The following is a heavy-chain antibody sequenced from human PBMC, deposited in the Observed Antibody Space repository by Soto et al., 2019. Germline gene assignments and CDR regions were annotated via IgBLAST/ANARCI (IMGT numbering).Heavy chain of an antibody. D-gene: IGHD6-19*01. CDR2: INHSGST. CDR1: GFTFSSYA. Sequence: GSLSLSCAASGFTFSSYAMNWVRQPPGKGLEWIGEINHSGSTNYNPSLKSRVTISVDTSKNQFSLKLSSVTAADTAVYYCARGEQWLVPLSWYYYYCMDVWGQGTTVTVSS. J-gene: IGHJ6*02. V-gene: IGHV4-34*01. CDR3: ARGEQWLVPLSWYYYYCMDV.